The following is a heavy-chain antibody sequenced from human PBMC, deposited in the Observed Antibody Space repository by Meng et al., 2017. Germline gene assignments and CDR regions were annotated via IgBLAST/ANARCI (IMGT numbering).Heavy chain of an antibody. V-gene: IGHV1-3*01. CDR2: LNAGNGDT. CDR3: ARDKLKTFDP. Sequence: QVQLGQSGAEVKEPGASVKVSCKASGYTFTSYAMHWVRQAPGQSLEWMGWLNAGNGDTKYSQKFQGRVTITRDSSASTAYMELSSLRSEDTAVYYCARDKLKTFDPWGQGTLVTVSS. J-gene: IGHJ5*02. CDR1: GYTFTSYA.